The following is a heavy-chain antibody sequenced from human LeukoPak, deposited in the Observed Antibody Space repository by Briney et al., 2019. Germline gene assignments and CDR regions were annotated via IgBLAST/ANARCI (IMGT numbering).Heavy chain of an antibody. J-gene: IGHJ6*02. CDR2: IWYDGSNK. D-gene: IGHD5-18*01. CDR1: GFPFSSYG. CDR3: AREYSYGAFYYYYGMDV. Sequence: PGGSLRLSCAASGFPFSSYGMHWVRQAPGKGLEWVAVIWYDGSNKYYADSVKGRFTISRDNSKNTLYLQMNSLRAEDTAVYYCAREYSYGAFYYYYGMDVWGQGTTVTVSS. V-gene: IGHV3-33*01.